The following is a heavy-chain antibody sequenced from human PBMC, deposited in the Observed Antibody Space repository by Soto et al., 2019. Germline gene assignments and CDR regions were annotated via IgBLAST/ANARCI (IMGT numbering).Heavy chain of an antibody. CDR1: GGTFSSYA. J-gene: IGHJ5*02. CDR3: ARERLKGSGPIFRFDP. Sequence: QVQLVQSGAEVKKPGSSVKVSCKASGGTFSSYAISWVRQAPGQGLEWMGGIIPIFGTANYAQKFQGRVTITVDESTSTAYMELSSLRSEDTAVYYCARERLKGSGPIFRFDPWGQGTLVTVSS. V-gene: IGHV1-69*01. D-gene: IGHD3-3*01. CDR2: IIPIFGTA.